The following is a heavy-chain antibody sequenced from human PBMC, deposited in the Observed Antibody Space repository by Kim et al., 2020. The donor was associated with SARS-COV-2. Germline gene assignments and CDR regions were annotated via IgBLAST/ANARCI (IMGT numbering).Heavy chain of an antibody. CDR3: ARDGDLYSSGKDAFDI. V-gene: IGHV3-7*01. CDR2: IKQDGNQN. J-gene: IGHJ3*02. CDR1: GFTISSYW. Sequence: GGSLRLSCAASGFTISSYWMTWVRQAPGKGLEWVANIKQDGNQNYYVDSVKGRFTISRDNAKNSLYLQMTSLRAEDTAVYYCARDGDLYSSGKDAFDIWGQGTMVTVSS. D-gene: IGHD6-19*01.